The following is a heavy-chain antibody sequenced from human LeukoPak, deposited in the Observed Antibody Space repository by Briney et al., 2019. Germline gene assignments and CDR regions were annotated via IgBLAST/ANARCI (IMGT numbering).Heavy chain of an antibody. V-gene: IGHV1-2*02. CDR1: GYTFTGYY. Sequence: ASVKVSCKASGYTFTGYYLHWVRQAPGQGLEWMGWITPNSGDTNYAQNFQGRVTMTRDTSISTAYMELSRLRSDDTAVYYCARSELRFSPFDPWGQGTLVTVSS. CDR3: ARSELRFSPFDP. CDR2: ITPNSGDT. D-gene: IGHD3-3*01. J-gene: IGHJ5*02.